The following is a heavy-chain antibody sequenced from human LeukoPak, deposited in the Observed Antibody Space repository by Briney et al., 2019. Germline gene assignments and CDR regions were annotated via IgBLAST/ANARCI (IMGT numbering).Heavy chain of an antibody. Sequence: GGSLRLSCAVSGFTSSSFAISWVRQAPGKGLEWVSGISGSGGSTTYADSVKGRFSISRDNAKNTLYLQMNSLRVEDTAVYYCARGRPHGNDYWGQGTLVTVSS. V-gene: IGHV3-23*01. J-gene: IGHJ4*02. D-gene: IGHD4-23*01. CDR2: ISGSGGST. CDR1: GFTSSSFA. CDR3: ARGRPHGNDY.